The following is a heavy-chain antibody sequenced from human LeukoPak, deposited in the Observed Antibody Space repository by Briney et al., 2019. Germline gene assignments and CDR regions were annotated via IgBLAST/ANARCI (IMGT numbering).Heavy chain of an antibody. CDR3: ARAPLWFGETRNFDY. Sequence: GSLRLSCAVSGITLSNYGMSWVRQAPGKGLEWVANIKQDGSEKYYVDSVKGRFTISRDNAKNSLYLQMNSLRAEDTAVYYCARAPLWFGETRNFDYWGQGTLVTVSS. CDR1: GITLSNYG. J-gene: IGHJ4*02. CDR2: IKQDGSEK. D-gene: IGHD3-10*01. V-gene: IGHV3-7*01.